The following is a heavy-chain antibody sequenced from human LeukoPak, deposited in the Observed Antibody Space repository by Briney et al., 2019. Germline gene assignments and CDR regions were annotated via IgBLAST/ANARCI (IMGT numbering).Heavy chain of an antibody. CDR2: ISAYNGNT. V-gene: IGHV1-18*01. CDR3: ARDVGDTAIPHYYFDY. CDR1: GYTFTSYG. D-gene: IGHD5-18*01. J-gene: IGHJ4*02. Sequence: ASVKVSCKASGYTFTSYGISWVRQAPGQGLEWMGWISAYNGNTNYAQKLQGRVTITTDTSTSTPYMQLRSLRADDTAVYYCARDVGDTAIPHYYFDYWGQGTLVTVSS.